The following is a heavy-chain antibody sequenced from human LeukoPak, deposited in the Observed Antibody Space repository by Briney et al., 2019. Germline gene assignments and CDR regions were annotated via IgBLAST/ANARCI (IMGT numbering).Heavy chain of an antibody. Sequence: GGSLRLSCAASGFTFSSYGMHWVRQAPGKGLEWVSVIYSGGSTYYADSVKGRFTISRDNSKNTLYLQMNSLRAEDTAVYYCARIVVVAAKYLHPHNWFDPWGQGTLVTVSS. CDR2: IYSGGST. CDR3: ARIVVVAAKYLHPHNWFDP. V-gene: IGHV3-53*01. CDR1: GFTFSSYG. D-gene: IGHD2-15*01. J-gene: IGHJ5*02.